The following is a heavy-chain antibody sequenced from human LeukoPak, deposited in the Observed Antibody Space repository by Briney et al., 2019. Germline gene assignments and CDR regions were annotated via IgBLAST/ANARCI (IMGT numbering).Heavy chain of an antibody. V-gene: IGHV3-21*01. CDR2: ISSNSSYI. CDR3: ASVWRDTAMATDY. Sequence: GGSLRLSCAASGFTFSSYSMNWVRQAPGKELEWVSSISSNSSYIYYADSVKGRFTISRDNAKNSLYLQMNSLRAEDTAVYYCASVWRDTAMATDYWGQGTLVTVSS. J-gene: IGHJ4*02. CDR1: GFTFSSYS. D-gene: IGHD5-18*01.